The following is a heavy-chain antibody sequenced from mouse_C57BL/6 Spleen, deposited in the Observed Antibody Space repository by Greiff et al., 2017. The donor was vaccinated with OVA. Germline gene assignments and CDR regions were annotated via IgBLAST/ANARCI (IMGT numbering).Heavy chain of an antibody. V-gene: IGHV1-15*01. Sequence: VQLQQSGAALVRPGASVTLSCKASGYTFTDYEMHWVKQTPVHGLEWIGAIDPETGGTAYNQKFKGKAILTADKSSSTAYMELRSRTSEDSAVYYCTRWRLRSYFDYWGQGTTLTVSS. CDR2: IDPETGGT. CDR1: GYTFTDYE. CDR3: TRWRLRSYFDY. J-gene: IGHJ2*01. D-gene: IGHD1-1*01.